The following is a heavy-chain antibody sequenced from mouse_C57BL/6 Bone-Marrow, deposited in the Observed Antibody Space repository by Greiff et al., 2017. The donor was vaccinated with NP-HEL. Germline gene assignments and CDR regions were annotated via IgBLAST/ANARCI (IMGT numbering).Heavy chain of an antibody. Sequence: EVQLVESGGGLVKPGGSLKLSCAASGFTFSDYGMHWVRQAPEKGLEWVAYISSSSSTIYYADTVKGRFTISRDNAKNTLFLQMTRLRSEDTAMYYCARVYYGNSPWFAYWGQGTLVTVSA. CDR2: ISSSSSTI. D-gene: IGHD2-1*01. V-gene: IGHV5-17*01. J-gene: IGHJ3*01. CDR1: GFTFSDYG. CDR3: ARVYYGNSPWFAY.